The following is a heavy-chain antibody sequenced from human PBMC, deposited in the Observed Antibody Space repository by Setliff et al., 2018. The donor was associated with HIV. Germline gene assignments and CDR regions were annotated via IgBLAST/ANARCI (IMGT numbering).Heavy chain of an antibody. D-gene: IGHD3-16*02. CDR1: GGTFSSYA. J-gene: IGHJ6*03. CDR2: IIPIFGTA. V-gene: IGHV1-69*05. CDR3: ARGGADYDYVWGSYPQYYYYMDV. Sequence: GASVKVSCKASGGTFSSYAISWVRQAPGQGLEWMGGIIPIFGTANYAQKFQGGVTITTDESTSTAYMKLSSLRSEDTAVYYCARGGADYDYVWGSYPQYYYYMDVWGKGATVTVSS.